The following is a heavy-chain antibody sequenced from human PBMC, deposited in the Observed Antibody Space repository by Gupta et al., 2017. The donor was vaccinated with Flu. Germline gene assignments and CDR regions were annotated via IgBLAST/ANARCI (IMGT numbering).Heavy chain of an antibody. V-gene: IGHV3-21*01. CDR2: ISRSSSYI. CDR3: ACGFDIGQQFDY. CDR1: FRTCY. J-gene: IGHJ4*02. Sequence: FRTCYMHWLRQPPGKWLEWVSSISRSSSYIYYADSMKGRFTISRDNAKNSLSLQMSSLQAEDTAVYYCACGFDIGQQFDYWGQGTLVTVSS. D-gene: IGHD5-12*01.